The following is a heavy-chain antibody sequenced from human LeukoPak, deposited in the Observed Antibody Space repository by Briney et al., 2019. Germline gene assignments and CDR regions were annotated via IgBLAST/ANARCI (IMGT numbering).Heavy chain of an antibody. V-gene: IGHV3-48*01. CDR1: GLTFSSHS. Sequence: GGSLRLSCAASGLTFSSHSMNWVRQAPGKGLEWISHVRSSSSTRTTYYADSVKGRFTISRDDATNSLYLQMNSLRGEDTAVYYCASWAGTTAGFSGPFDFWGQGTLVTVSS. CDR2: VRSSSSTR. CDR3: ASWAGTTAGFSGPFDF. J-gene: IGHJ4*02. D-gene: IGHD6-25*01.